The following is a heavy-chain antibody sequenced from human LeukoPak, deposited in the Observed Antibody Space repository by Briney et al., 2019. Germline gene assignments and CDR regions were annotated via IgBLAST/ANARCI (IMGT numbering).Heavy chain of an antibody. V-gene: IGHV4-59*08. Sequence: SETLSLTCTVSGGSISSYYWSWIRQPPGKGLEWIGYIYYSGSTNYNPSLKSRVTISVDTSKNQFSLKLSSVTAADTAVYYCARHAGGVGYSGYEGEFDYRGQGTLVTVSS. CDR3: ARHAGGVGYSGYEGEFDY. CDR2: IYYSGST. CDR1: GGSISSYY. J-gene: IGHJ4*02. D-gene: IGHD5-12*01.